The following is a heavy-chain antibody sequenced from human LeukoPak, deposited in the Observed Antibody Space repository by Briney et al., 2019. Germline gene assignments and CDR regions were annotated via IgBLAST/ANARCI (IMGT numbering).Heavy chain of an antibody. CDR1: GGSFSGYY. CDR2: TYYSGST. J-gene: IGHJ5*02. CDR3: ARVYCSGGSCYDSRGWYDP. D-gene: IGHD2-15*01. Sequence: SETLSLTCAVYGGSFSGYYWGWIRQPPGKGLEWIGSTYYSGSTYYNPSLKSRVTISVDTSKNQFSLKLSSVTAADTAVYFCARVYCSGGSCYDSRGWYDPWGQGTLVTVSS. V-gene: IGHV4-34*01.